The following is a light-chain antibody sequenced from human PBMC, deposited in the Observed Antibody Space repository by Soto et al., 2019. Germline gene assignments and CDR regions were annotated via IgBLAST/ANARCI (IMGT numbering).Light chain of an antibody. V-gene: IGLV2-14*01. J-gene: IGLJ1*01. CDR3: SSYTSSSTYV. CDR1: SSDVGGYNY. Sequence: LTESGTVSVSLGEATIISNTGTSSDVGGYNYVSWYQQHPGKAPKLMIYDVSNRPSGVSNRFSGSKSGNTASLTISGLQAEDEADYYCSSYTSSSTYVFGTGTKVTVL. CDR2: DVS.